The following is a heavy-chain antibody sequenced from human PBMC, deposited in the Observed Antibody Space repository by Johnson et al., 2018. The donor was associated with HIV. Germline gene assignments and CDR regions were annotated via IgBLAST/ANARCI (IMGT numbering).Heavy chain of an antibody. Sequence: QVQLVESGGGVVQPGRSLRLSCAASGFTFSSYGMHWVRQAPGKGLDWVAVISYDGSNKYYADSVKGRFTISRDNSKNTLYLQMNSLRAEDTALYYCAKGRMGARGSYNVWGQGTMGTVSS. J-gene: IGHJ3*01. CDR1: GFTFSSYG. V-gene: IGHV3-30*18. CDR3: AKGRMGARGSYNV. D-gene: IGHD1-26*01. CDR2: ISYDGSNK.